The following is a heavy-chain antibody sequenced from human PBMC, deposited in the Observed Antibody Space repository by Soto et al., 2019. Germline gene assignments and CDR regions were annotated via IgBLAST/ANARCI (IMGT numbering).Heavy chain of an antibody. V-gene: IGHV3-7*05. Sequence: GGSLRLSCAASGFTFSSYWMSWVRQAPGKGLEWVANIKQDGSEKYYVDSVKGRFTISRDNAKNSLYLQMNSLRAEDTAVYYCARGDLTKDFYYYYYGMDVWGQGTTVTVSS. CDR1: GFTFSSYW. J-gene: IGHJ6*02. CDR2: IKQDGSEK. CDR3: ARGDLTKDFYYYYYGMDV. D-gene: IGHD3-3*01.